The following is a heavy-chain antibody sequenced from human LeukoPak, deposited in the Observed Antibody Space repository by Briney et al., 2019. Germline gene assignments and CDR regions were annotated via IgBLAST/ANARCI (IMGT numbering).Heavy chain of an antibody. CDR1: GYTFTSYG. CDR2: INPSGGSA. CDR3: ARDRVRGYSGYDLAY. J-gene: IGHJ4*02. D-gene: IGHD5-12*01. Sequence: ASVKVSCKASGYTFTSYGISWVRQAPGQGLEWMGIINPSGGSASYAQKFQGRVTMTRDTSTSTVYMELSSLRSEDTAVYYCARDRVRGYSGYDLAYWGQGTLVTVSS. V-gene: IGHV1-46*01.